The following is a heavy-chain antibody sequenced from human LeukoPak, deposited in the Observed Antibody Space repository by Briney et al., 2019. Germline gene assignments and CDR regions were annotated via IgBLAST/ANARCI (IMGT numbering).Heavy chain of an antibody. CDR2: ISGSGGST. J-gene: IGHJ4*02. V-gene: IGHV3-23*01. CDR1: GFTFSSYA. CDR3: AKLAKYSSSSRGDY. D-gene: IGHD6-6*01. Sequence: GGSLRLSCAASGFTFSSYAMSWVRQAPGKGLEWVSAISGSGGSTYYADSVKGRFTISRDNSKDTLYLQMNSLRAEDTAVYYCAKLAKYSSSSRGDYWGQGTLVTVSS.